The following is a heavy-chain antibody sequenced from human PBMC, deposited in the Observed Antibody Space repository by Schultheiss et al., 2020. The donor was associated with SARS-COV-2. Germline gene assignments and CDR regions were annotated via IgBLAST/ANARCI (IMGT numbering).Heavy chain of an antibody. J-gene: IGHJ4*02. Sequence: GGSLRLSCAASGFTVSSNYMNWVRQAPGKGLEWVSVIYSGGGTYYSDSVKGRFTISRDNSKNTLYLQMNSLRAEDTAVYYCARERYDSSGYWLDYWGQGTLVTVSS. CDR1: GFTVSSNY. CDR3: ARERYDSSGYWLDY. D-gene: IGHD3-22*01. V-gene: IGHV3-66*01. CDR2: IYSGGGT.